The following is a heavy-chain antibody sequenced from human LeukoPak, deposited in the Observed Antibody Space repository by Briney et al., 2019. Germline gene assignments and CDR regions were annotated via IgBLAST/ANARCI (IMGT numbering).Heavy chain of an antibody. CDR1: GYSISSGYY. D-gene: IGHD2-21*01. V-gene: IGHV4-38-2*01. CDR3: ARVPPPYCGGDCYGLSWFDP. J-gene: IGHJ5*02. Sequence: SETLSLTCAVSGYSISSGYYWGWIRQPPGKGLDWIGNIFHTGTIYYNPSLQSRATMSADTSKNQLSLKLSSVTAADTAVYYCARVPPPYCGGDCYGLSWFDPWGQGTLVTVSS. CDR2: IFHTGTI.